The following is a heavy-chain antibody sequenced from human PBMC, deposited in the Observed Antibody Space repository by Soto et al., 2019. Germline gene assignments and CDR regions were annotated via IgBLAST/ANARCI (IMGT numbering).Heavy chain of an antibody. CDR3: AKSSGSAYGLDV. Sequence: SETLSLTCAVSAGSISTTNWYVWVRQPPGMGLEWIGEIYHTGTTTYNPSLKSRVTMSVDTSKNQFSLRLSFVTAADTAVYYCAKSSGSAYGLDVWGPGATVTVSS. J-gene: IGHJ6*02. CDR2: IYHTGTT. V-gene: IGHV4-4*02. D-gene: IGHD3-10*01. CDR1: AGSISTTNW.